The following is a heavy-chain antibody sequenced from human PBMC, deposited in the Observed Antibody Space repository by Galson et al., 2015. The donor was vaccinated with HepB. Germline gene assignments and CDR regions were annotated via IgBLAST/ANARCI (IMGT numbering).Heavy chain of an antibody. D-gene: IGHD1-26*01. CDR1: GYTFTGYY. J-gene: IGHJ6*02. CDR2: INPNRGA. CDR3: AREELVGATYYFHYGLDV. V-gene: IGHV1-2*06. Sequence: SVKVSCKASGYTFTGYYIHWVRQAPGLGLEWMGRINPNRGANYAQKFQDRVTMTRDTSINTAYLELDRLRSDDTAVYYCAREELVGATYYFHYGLDVWGQGTTVTVSS.